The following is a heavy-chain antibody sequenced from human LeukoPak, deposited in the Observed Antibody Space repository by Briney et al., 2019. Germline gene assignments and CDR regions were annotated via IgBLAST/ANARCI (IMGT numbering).Heavy chain of an antibody. Sequence: GGSLRLSCAASGFTLSGAWMHWVRQAPGKGLVWVSRINPDGTDTRYADSVKGRFTISRDDAKNTLYLHMNSLRGEDTAVYYCARVSGPGLDEYFHLWGQGTLVTVSS. D-gene: IGHD3-10*01. CDR3: ARVSGPGLDEYFHL. CDR2: INPDGTDT. V-gene: IGHV3-74*01. CDR1: GFTLSGAW. J-gene: IGHJ1*01.